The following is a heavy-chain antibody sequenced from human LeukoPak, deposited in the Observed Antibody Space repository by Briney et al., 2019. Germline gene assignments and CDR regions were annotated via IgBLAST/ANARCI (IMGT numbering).Heavy chain of an antibody. V-gene: IGHV4-31*03. Sequence: SETLSLTCNVSGGSISSGGYYWSWLRQHPEKGLEWIGCIYYSGSTYYNPSLKSRLTISIDTSRNDFSLSLNSVTAADTAVYYCARAVPTDYYAMDVWGQGNAVTVSS. CDR3: ARAVPTDYYAMDV. CDR1: GGSISSGGYY. CDR2: IYYSGST. J-gene: IGHJ6*02. D-gene: IGHD1-1*01.